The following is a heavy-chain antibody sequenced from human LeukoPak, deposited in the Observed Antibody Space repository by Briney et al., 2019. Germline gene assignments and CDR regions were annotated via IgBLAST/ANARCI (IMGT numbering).Heavy chain of an antibody. V-gene: IGHV3-30*04. CDR1: GFTFSSYA. Sequence: GGSLRLSCAASGFTFSSYAMHWVRQAPGKGLEWVAVISYDGSNKYYADSVKGRFTISRDNSKNTLYLQMNSLRAEDTAVYYCARDQGGDYGSGSYDYWGQGTTVTVSS. CDR2: ISYDGSNK. J-gene: IGHJ4*03. D-gene: IGHD3-10*01. CDR3: ARDQGGDYGSGSYDY.